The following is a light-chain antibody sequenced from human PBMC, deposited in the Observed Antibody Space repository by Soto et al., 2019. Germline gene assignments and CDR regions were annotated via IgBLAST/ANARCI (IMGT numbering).Light chain of an antibody. CDR3: QQRGNWPT. V-gene: IGKV3-11*01. CDR2: DAS. CDR1: QSVSSS. J-gene: IGKJ1*01. Sequence: EIVLTQSPATLSLSPGERSTLSCVASQSVSSSLAWYQQKPGKAPRLLIFDASNRATGIPPRFSGSVSGTDFTLTISSLEPEDFAVYYCQQRGNWPTFGQGTKVDIK.